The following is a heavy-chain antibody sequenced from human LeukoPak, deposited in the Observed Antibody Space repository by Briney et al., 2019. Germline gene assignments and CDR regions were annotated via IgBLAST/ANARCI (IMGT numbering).Heavy chain of an antibody. CDR1: GYTFTGYY. D-gene: IGHD6-19*01. Sequence: GASVKVSCKASGYTFTGYYMHWVRQAPGQGLEWMGWISPDSGRTNFAQNFQGRVTMTRDTSISTAYMELSRLTYDGTAVYYCARQSGLAVAGCPDYWGQGTLVTVSS. CDR2: ISPDSGRT. J-gene: IGHJ4*02. V-gene: IGHV1-2*02. CDR3: ARQSGLAVAGCPDY.